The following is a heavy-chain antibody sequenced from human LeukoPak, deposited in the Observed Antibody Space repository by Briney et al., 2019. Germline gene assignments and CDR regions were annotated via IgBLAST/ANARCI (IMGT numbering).Heavy chain of an antibody. CDR1: GGSIISSSFW. Sequence: SETLSLTCTVSGGSIISSSFWWGWIRQPPGKGLEWIGSIYYSGVSYYNTSLKSRVTISVDTSKNQFSLKLSSVTAADTAVYYCARASGFWSGYYYSYYYYYMDVWGKGTTVTVSS. CDR2: IYYSGVS. J-gene: IGHJ6*03. D-gene: IGHD3-3*01. CDR3: ARASGFWSGYYYSYYYYYMDV. V-gene: IGHV4-39*07.